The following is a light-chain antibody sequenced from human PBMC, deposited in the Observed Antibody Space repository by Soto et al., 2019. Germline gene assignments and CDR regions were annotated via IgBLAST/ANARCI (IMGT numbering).Light chain of an antibody. CDR3: CSYAGSSTLV. V-gene: IGLV2-23*01. J-gene: IGLJ2*01. Sequence: QSALTHPASVSGSPGQSVSISCTGTSSDVGSYNLVSWYQQHPGKAPKVLIFEGSKGPSGVSNRFSASKSGNTASLTISGLQAEDEAYYYCCSYAGSSTLVFGGGTKLTVL. CDR1: SSDVGSYNL. CDR2: EGS.